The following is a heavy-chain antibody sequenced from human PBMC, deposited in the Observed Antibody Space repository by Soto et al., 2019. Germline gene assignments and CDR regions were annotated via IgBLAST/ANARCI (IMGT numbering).Heavy chain of an antibody. CDR2: FDPEDGET. V-gene: IGHV1-24*01. Sequence: GASVKVSCKVSGYTLTDLCMHWVLQAPGKGLEWMGCFDPEDGETIYAQKFQGRVTMTEDTSTDTAYMELSSLRSEDTAVYYCATPKGLDPGRALGATSVPGVFDYWGQGTLVTVSS. J-gene: IGHJ4*02. CDR3: ATPKGLDPGRALGATSVPGVFDY. CDR1: GYTLTDLC. D-gene: IGHD1-26*01.